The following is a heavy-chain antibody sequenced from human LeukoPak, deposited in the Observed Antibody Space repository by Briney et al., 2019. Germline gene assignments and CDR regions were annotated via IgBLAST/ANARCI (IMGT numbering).Heavy chain of an antibody. Sequence: GGSLRLSCAASGFTFSSYAMHWVRQAPGKGLEWVAVISYDGSNKYYADSVKGRFTISRDNSKNTLYLQLNSLRPEDTAVYYCARCIVVIPVVRGGSYYGMDVWGQGTTVTVSS. J-gene: IGHJ6*02. CDR3: ARCIVVIPVVRGGSYYGMDV. D-gene: IGHD2-2*01. V-gene: IGHV3-30-3*01. CDR2: ISYDGSNK. CDR1: GFTFSSYA.